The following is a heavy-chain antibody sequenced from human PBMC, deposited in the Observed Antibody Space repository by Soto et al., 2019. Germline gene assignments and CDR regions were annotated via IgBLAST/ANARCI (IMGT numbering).Heavy chain of an antibody. CDR1: GFTFISHW. D-gene: IGHD3-3*01. J-gene: IGHJ6*03. CDR2: INRDGSNT. Sequence: EVQLVESGGGLVQPGGSLRLSCEASGFTFISHWMHWVRKAPGRGLVWVSRINRDGSNTSYADSVKGRSTISRDNAKNTLYLEMHSLRAEDTAVYYCARDNYDFWSGVFYYYIDVWGKGTTVTVSS. V-gene: IGHV3-74*01. CDR3: ARDNYDFWSGVFYYYIDV.